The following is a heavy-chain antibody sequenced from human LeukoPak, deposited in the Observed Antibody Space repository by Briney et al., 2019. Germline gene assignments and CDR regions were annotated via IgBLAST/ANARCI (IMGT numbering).Heavy chain of an antibody. J-gene: IGHJ6*02. Sequence: PGGSLRLSCAASGFTFSSYAMHWVRQAPGKGLEWVAVISYDGSNKYYADSVKGRFTISRDNSKNTLYLQMNSLRAEDTAVYYCARDDPGAHYGMDVWGQGTTVTVSS. V-gene: IGHV3-30-3*01. CDR2: ISYDGSNK. D-gene: IGHD3-10*01. CDR3: ARDDPGAHYGMDV. CDR1: GFTFSSYA.